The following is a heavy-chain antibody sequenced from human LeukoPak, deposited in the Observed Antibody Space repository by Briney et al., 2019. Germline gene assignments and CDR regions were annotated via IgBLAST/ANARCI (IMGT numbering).Heavy chain of an antibody. CDR1: GFTFSSYW. J-gene: IGHJ3*02. CDR3: ARANYYGSGRAAFDI. CDR2: INGDGSST. V-gene: IGHV3-74*01. Sequence: GGSLRLSCAASGFTFSSYWMHWVRHAPGKGLVWVSRINGDGSSTSYADSVKGRFTISRDNAKNTLYLQMNSLRAEDTAVYYCARANYYGSGRAAFDIWGQGTMVTVSS. D-gene: IGHD3-10*01.